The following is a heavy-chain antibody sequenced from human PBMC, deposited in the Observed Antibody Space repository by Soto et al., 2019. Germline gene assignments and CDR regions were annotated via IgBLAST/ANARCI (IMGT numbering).Heavy chain of an antibody. CDR1: GGSISSYY. CDR2: IFYSGST. D-gene: IGHD3-9*01. Sequence: SETLSLTCTVSGGSISSYYWSWIRQPPGKGLEWIGYIFYSGSTKYNPSLKSRVTISVDTSKTHFSLNLSSVTAADTAVYYCARDKGRYDSGMDVWGQGTTVTVSS. J-gene: IGHJ6*02. V-gene: IGHV4-59*01. CDR3: ARDKGRYDSGMDV.